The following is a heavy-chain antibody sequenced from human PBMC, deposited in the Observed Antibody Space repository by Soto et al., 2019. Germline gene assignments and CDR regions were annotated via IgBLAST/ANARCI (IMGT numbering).Heavy chain of an antibody. CDR1: GFTFSSSW. Sequence: EVQLVESGGGLVQPGGSLTLSCAASGFTFSSSWMHWVRQAPGKGLVWVSYINSDESRTNYADSVKGRFTISRDNAKNTLYLQMNSLSAEDTALYYCARGPTGWYGYDYWGQGTLVTVSS. CDR3: ARGPTGWYGYDY. D-gene: IGHD6-19*01. J-gene: IGHJ4*02. CDR2: INSDESRT. V-gene: IGHV3-74*01.